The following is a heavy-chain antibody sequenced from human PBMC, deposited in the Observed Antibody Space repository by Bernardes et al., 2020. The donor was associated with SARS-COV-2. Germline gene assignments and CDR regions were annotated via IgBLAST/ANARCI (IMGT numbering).Heavy chain of an antibody. Sequence: ASVKVSCKVSGYTLTELSMHWVRQAPGQGLEWMGWINPNSGGTNFAQKFQGRVTMTRDTSITTVYMELSRLTSDDTAVYYCARDYCSSTSCTRYFDFWGRGTLVTVSS. V-gene: IGHV1-2*02. CDR1: GYTLTELS. D-gene: IGHD2-2*01. CDR3: ARDYCSSTSCTRYFDF. J-gene: IGHJ2*01. CDR2: INPNSGGT.